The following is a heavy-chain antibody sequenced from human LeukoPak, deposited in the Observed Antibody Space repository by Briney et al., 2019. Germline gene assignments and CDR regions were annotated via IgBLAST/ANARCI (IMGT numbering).Heavy chain of an antibody. CDR3: ARFAYCSGGTCVYAFDI. CDR2: IFDSGNT. V-gene: IGHV4-59*01. J-gene: IGHJ3*02. D-gene: IGHD2-15*01. CDR1: GGSISTYF. Sequence: SETLSLTCTVSGGSISTYFWSWIRQPPGKGLEWIGYIFDSGNTNYSPSLRSRVSISVDTSKNRFSLRLSSVTAADTALYYCARFAYCSGGTCVYAFDIWGQGTVVTVSS.